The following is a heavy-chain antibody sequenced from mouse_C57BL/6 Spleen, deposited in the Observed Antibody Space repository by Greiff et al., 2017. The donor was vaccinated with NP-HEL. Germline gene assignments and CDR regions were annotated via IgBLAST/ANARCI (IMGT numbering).Heavy chain of an antibody. CDR1: GYTFTSYW. D-gene: IGHD2-2*01. Sequence: VQLQQSGAELVKPGASVKLSCKASGYTFTSYWMQWVKQRPGQGLEWIGEIDPSDSYTNYNQKFKCKATLTVDTSSSTAYMQLSSLTSEDSAVYYCARQGLRPTAFDYWGQGTTLTVSS. CDR2: IDPSDSYT. CDR3: ARQGLRPTAFDY. J-gene: IGHJ2*01. V-gene: IGHV1-50*01.